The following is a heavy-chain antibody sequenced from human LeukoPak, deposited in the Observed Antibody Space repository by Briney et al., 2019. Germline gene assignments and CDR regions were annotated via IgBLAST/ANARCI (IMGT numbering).Heavy chain of an antibody. D-gene: IGHD3-10*01. V-gene: IGHV4-39*07. Sequence: PSETLSLTCTVSGDSIISSSYYWGWIRQPPGKGPEWIGSFFYRGSTFYNPSLQSRAIISVDKSKNQFSLKLSSVTAADTAVYYCASSYGSGSYYGDYWGQGTLVTVSS. CDR3: ASSYGSGSYYGDY. CDR2: FFYRGST. J-gene: IGHJ4*02. CDR1: GDSIISSSYY.